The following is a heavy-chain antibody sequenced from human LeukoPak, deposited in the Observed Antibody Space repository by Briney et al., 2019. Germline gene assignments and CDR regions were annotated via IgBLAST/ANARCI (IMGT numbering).Heavy chain of an antibody. D-gene: IGHD2-2*01. Sequence: SETLSLTCAVYGGSFSGYYWSWIRQPPGKGLEWIGEINHSGSTNYNPSLKSRVTISVDTSKNQFSLKLSSVTAADTAVYYCAGGGSGSTSPMDVWGKGTTVNGFS. CDR2: INHSGST. V-gene: IGHV4-34*01. CDR3: AGGGSGSTSPMDV. J-gene: IGHJ6*03. CDR1: GGSFSGYY.